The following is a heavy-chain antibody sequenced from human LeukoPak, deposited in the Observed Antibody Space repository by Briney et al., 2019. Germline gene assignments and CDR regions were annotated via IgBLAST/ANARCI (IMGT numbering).Heavy chain of an antibody. CDR3: ARKGYCSSTNCYAVDY. V-gene: IGHV3-64D*08. Sequence: GGSLRLSCSASGFTFSTNSMHWVRQAPGKGLEFVSAITSNGGSTYYADSVKGRFTISRDNSKNTLYLQMSSLRAEDTAVYYCARKGYCSSTNCYAVDYWGQGTLVTVSS. D-gene: IGHD2-2*01. CDR2: ITSNGGST. J-gene: IGHJ4*02. CDR1: GFTFSTNS.